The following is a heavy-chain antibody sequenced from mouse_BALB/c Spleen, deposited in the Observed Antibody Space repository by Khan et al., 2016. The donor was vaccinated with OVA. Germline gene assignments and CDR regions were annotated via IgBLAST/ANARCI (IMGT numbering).Heavy chain of an antibody. V-gene: IGHV3-6*02. CDR1: GYSITSGYF. Sequence: EVQLQESGPGLVKPSQSLSLTCSVTGYSITSGYFWNWIRQFPGNKLEWMGYIRYDGNSNYNPSLKNRISITRDTFQNQFFLKVNSVTPEDTATYYCARGGSSGPAWFAYWGQGTLVTVSA. J-gene: IGHJ3*01. CDR3: ARGGSSGPAWFAY. D-gene: IGHD3-1*01. CDR2: IRYDGNS.